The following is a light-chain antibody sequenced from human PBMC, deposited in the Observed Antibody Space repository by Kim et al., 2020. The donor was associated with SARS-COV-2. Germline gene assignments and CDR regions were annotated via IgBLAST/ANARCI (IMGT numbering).Light chain of an antibody. CDR1: SSDVGGYNY. V-gene: IGLV2-14*03. Sequence: QYVLTQPASVSGSPGQSITISCTGTSSDVGGYNYVSWYQQHPGKAPKLMIYDVSNRPSGVSNRFSGSKSGNTASLTISGLQAEDEADYYCSSYTSSSTPVFGGGTQLTVL. CDR2: DVS. J-gene: IGLJ2*01. CDR3: SSYTSSSTPV.